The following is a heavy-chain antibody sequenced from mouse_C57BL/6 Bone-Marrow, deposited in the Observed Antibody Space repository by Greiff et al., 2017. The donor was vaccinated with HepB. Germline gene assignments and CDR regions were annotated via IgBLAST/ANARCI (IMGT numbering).Heavy chain of an antibody. Sequence: VQRVESGAELARPGASVKLSCKASGYTFTSYGISWVKQRTGQGLEWIGGIYPRSGNTYYNEKFKGKATLTADKSSSTAYMELRSLTSEDSAVYVWARGPYYYGSSDDYFDYWGQGTTLTVSS. CDR2: IYPRSGNT. J-gene: IGHJ2*01. CDR1: GYTFTSYG. CDR3: ARGPYYYGSSDDYFDY. D-gene: IGHD1-1*01. V-gene: IGHV1-81*01.